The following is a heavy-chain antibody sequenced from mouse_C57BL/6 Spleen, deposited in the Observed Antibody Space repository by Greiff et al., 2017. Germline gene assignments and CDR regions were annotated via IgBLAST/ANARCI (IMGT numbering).Heavy chain of an antibody. J-gene: IGHJ4*01. CDR3: ARFYSNCSPIDY. Sequence: QVQLQQPGAELVMPGASVKLSCKASGYTFTSYWMHWVKQRPGQGLEWIGEIDPSDSYTNYNQKFKGKSTLTVDKSSSTAYMQLISLTSSDSAVYYCARFYSNCSPIDYWGQGTSVTVSS. CDR1: GYTFTSYW. V-gene: IGHV1-69*01. CDR2: IDPSDSYT. D-gene: IGHD2-5*01.